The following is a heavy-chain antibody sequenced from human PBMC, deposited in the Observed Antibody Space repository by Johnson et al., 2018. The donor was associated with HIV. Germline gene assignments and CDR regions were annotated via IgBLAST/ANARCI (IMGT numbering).Heavy chain of an antibody. V-gene: IGHV3-30*18. CDR1: GFTFSSYG. Sequence: QMQLVESGGGVVQPGRSLRLSCAASGFTFSSYGMHWVRQAPGKGLEWVAVISYDGSNNYYADSVKGRFTLSRDNSKNTLYLQMNSLRAEDTAVYYCAKGLGRAAAGTRNAFDIWGQGTMVTVSS. D-gene: IGHD6-13*01. CDR3: AKGLGRAAAGTRNAFDI. CDR2: ISYDGSNN. J-gene: IGHJ3*02.